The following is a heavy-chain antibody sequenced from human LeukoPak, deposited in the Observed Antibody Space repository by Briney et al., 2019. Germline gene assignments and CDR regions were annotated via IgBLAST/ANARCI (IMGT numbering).Heavy chain of an antibody. D-gene: IGHD1-1*01. Sequence: GSLRLSCTASGFSFSSFEMNWVRQAPGKGLEWVSYISSSGTTVYYADSVKGRFTISRDNARNSLFLQMNSLGVEDTAVYYCARDQLQTWPWADYYGLDVWGQGTTVTVSS. V-gene: IGHV3-48*03. CDR3: ARDQLQTWPWADYYGLDV. CDR1: GFSFSSFE. CDR2: ISSSGTTV. J-gene: IGHJ6*02.